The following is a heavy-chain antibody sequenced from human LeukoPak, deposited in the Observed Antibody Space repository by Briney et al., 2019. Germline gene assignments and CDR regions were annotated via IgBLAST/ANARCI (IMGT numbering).Heavy chain of an antibody. J-gene: IGHJ4*02. V-gene: IGHV3-33*06. CDR1: GFTISHYG. CDR3: AKDAQRGFDYSNSLEY. D-gene: IGHD4-11*01. CDR2: IWSDGTNQ. Sequence: RAGGSLRLSCAASGFTISHYGFHWVRQAPGKGLEWVAVIWSDGTNQFYADSVKGRSTISRDSSQKTVYLKMHSLRTEDTAMYYCAKDAQRGFDYSNSLEYWGPGTLVTVSS.